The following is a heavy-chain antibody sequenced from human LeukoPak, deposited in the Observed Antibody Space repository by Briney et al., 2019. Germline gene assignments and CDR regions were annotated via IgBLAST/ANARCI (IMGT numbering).Heavy chain of an antibody. D-gene: IGHD5-24*01. V-gene: IGHV4-4*07. CDR1: GVSMNYYF. J-gene: IGHJ4*02. CDR3: ARDGKEGGYNYDY. Sequence: SETLSLTCTVSGVSMNYYFWSWIRQPAGKGLQWIGRLYTSGSTDYNPSLKSRVTISGDTSENQFSLTLSSVTAADTAVYYCARDGKEGGYNYDYWGQGTLVTVSS. CDR2: LYTSGST.